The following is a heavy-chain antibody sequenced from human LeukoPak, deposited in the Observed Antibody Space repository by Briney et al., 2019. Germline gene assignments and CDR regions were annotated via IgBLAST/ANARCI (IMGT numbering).Heavy chain of an antibody. Sequence: GGSLRLSCAASGFTFSSYGMHWVRQAPGKGLEWVAFIRYDGSNKYYADSVKGRFTISRDNSKNTLYLQMNSLKTEDTAMYYCPKKRKLEGQFYYWGQEPLVTVS. J-gene: IGHJ4*02. V-gene: IGHV3-30*02. D-gene: IGHD3-3*02. CDR3: PKKRKLEGQFYY. CDR1: GFTFSSYG. CDR2: IRYDGSNK.